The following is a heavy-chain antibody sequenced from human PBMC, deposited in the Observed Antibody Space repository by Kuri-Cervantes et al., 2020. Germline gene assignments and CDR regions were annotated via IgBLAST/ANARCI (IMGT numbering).Heavy chain of an antibody. Sequence: SVKVSCKASGGTFGSYAISWVRQAPGQGLEWMGGIIPIFGTANYAQKFQGRVTITADESTSTAYMELSSLRSEDTAVYYCARAGGYSYGQEDYWFDPWGQGTLVTVSS. CDR3: ARAGGYSYGQEDYWFDP. CDR1: GGTFGSYA. D-gene: IGHD5-18*01. CDR2: IIPIFGTA. V-gene: IGHV1-69*13. J-gene: IGHJ5*02.